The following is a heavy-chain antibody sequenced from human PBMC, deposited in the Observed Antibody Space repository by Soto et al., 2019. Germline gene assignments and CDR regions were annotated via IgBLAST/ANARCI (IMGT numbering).Heavy chain of an antibody. D-gene: IGHD1-7*01. CDR1: GYSISSGYY. J-gene: IGHJ4*02. Sequence: SETLSLTCAVSGYSISSGYYWGWIRQPPGKGLEWIGSIYHSGSTYYNPSLKSRVTISVDTSKNQFSLKLSSVTAADTAVYYCARDSQGGITGTKFDYWGQGTLVTVSS. CDR2: IYHSGST. V-gene: IGHV4-38-2*02. CDR3: ARDSQGGITGTKFDY.